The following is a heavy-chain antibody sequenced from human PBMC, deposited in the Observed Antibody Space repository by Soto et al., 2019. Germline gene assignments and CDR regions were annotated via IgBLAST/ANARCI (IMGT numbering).Heavy chain of an antibody. CDR2: FDPEDGET. V-gene: IGHV1-24*01. Sequence: ASVKVSCKVSGYTLTELSMHWVRQAPGKGLEWMGGFDPEDGETIYAQKFQGRVTMTEDTSTDTAYMELSSLRSEDTAVYYCAITLGYCISTSCPYYYGMDVWGQGTTVTVS. J-gene: IGHJ6*02. CDR3: AITLGYCISTSCPYYYGMDV. D-gene: IGHD2-2*01. CDR1: GYTLTELS.